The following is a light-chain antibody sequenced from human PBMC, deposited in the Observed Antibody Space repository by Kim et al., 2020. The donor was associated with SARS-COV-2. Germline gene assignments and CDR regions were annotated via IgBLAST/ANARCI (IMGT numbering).Light chain of an antibody. V-gene: IGKV3D-11*02. CDR2: DAS. J-gene: IGKJ2*01. Sequence: ETVLTQSPATLSLSPGQRATLSCWASHSVRNYLGWYQQKPGQAPRLLIYDASKRATDIPARFSGSGSGTNFTLTINNLEPEDFAVYYCQHRSDWQYAFGQGTKLEI. CDR1: HSVRNY. CDR3: QHRSDWQYA.